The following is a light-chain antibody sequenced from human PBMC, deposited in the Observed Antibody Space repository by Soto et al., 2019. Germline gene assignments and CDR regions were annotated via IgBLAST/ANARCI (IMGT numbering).Light chain of an antibody. V-gene: IGKV1-27*01. Sequence: DIQMTQSPSSLSASVGDRVTITCRASQCISYYLAWYQQKAGKVPKLLIYAASTLQSGVPSRFSGSGSGTDFTLTINSLQPEDVATYYCQKYNSAPLTFGGGTKVDIK. J-gene: IGKJ4*01. CDR2: AAS. CDR1: QCISYY. CDR3: QKYNSAPLT.